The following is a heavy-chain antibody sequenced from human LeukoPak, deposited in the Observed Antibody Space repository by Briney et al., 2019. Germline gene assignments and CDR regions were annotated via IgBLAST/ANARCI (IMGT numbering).Heavy chain of an antibody. D-gene: IGHD3-3*02. Sequence: GGSLRLSCAASGFTFSSYVMNWVRQAPGKGLEWVSGISDSGGGTYYADSVKGRFTISRDNSKNTLYLQMNSLRAEDTAVYYCAKDPRVGLGPVAGGWPQRHFPDIWGQGTMVTVSS. J-gene: IGHJ3*02. V-gene: IGHV3-23*01. CDR1: GFTFSSYV. CDR2: ISDSGGGT. CDR3: AKDPRVGLGPVAGGWPQRHFPDI.